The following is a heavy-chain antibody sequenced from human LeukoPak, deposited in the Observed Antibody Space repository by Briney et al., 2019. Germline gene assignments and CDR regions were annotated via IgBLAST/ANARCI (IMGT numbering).Heavy chain of an antibody. D-gene: IGHD6-13*01. J-gene: IGHJ4*02. Sequence: GRSLRLSRAASGFTFDDYAMHWVRQAPGKGLEWVSGISWNSGSIGYADSVKGRFTISRDNAKNSLYLQMNSLRAEDTALYYCAKDSLPFIAAAGHVGDYWGQGTLVTVSS. CDR1: GFTFDDYA. CDR2: ISWNSGSI. CDR3: AKDSLPFIAAAGHVGDY. V-gene: IGHV3-9*01.